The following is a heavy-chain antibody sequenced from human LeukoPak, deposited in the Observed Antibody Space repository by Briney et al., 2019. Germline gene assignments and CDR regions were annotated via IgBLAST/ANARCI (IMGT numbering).Heavy chain of an antibody. Sequence: GGSLRLSCAASGFTFSSYGMPWVSQAPGKGLEWVSVIYSGGSTYYADSVKGRFTISRDNSKNTLYLQMNSLRAEDTAVYYCARALDGGPTGWGQGTLVTVSS. J-gene: IGHJ4*02. D-gene: IGHD2-15*01. CDR3: ARALDGGPTG. V-gene: IGHV3-66*01. CDR1: GFTFSSYG. CDR2: IYSGGST.